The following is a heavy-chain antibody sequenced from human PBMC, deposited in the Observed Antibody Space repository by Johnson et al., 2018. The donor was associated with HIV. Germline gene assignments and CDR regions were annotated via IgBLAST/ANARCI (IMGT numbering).Heavy chain of an antibody. V-gene: IGHV3-30*04. CDR3: AKGMGELLRIDPFEL. D-gene: IGHD1-26*01. CDR1: EFTFSSYA. Sequence: QMQLVESGGGLVQPGGSLRLSCAASEFTFSSYAMHWVRQAPGKGLEWVALISYDGSNEYYGDSVKGRFTISRDNSKNTLYLQMNSLRAEDTAVYYCAKGMGELLRIDPFELWGQGTLVTVSS. CDR2: ISYDGSNE. J-gene: IGHJ3*01.